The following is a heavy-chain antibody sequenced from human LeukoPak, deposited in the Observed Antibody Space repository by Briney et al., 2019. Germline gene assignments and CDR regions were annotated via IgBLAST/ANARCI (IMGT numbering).Heavy chain of an antibody. D-gene: IGHD3-22*01. Sequence: PGRSLRLSCAASGFTFSSYGVHWVRQAPGKGLEWVAVIWYDGSNKYYADSVKGRFTISRDNSKNTLYLQMNSLRAEDTAVYYCATGSGYGFGLDYWGQGTLVTVSS. CDR3: ATGSGYGFGLDY. V-gene: IGHV3-33*01. CDR2: IWYDGSNK. CDR1: GFTFSSYG. J-gene: IGHJ4*02.